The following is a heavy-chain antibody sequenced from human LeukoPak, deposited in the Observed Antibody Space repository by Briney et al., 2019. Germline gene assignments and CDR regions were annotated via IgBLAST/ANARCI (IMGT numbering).Heavy chain of an antibody. CDR1: GFTLSSYE. J-gene: IGHJ4*02. CDR2: ISSSGSTI. V-gene: IGHV3-48*03. Sequence: GGSLRLSCAASGFTLSSYEMNWVRQAPGKGLEWVSYISSSGSTIYYADSVKGRFTISRDNAKNSLYLQMNSLRAEDTAVYYCARGRYYYDSSGYSDYWGQGTLVTVSS. D-gene: IGHD3-22*01. CDR3: ARGRYYYDSSGYSDY.